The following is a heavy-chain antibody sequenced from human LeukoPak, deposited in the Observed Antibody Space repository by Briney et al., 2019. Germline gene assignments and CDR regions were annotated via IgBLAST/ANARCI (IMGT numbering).Heavy chain of an antibody. J-gene: IGHJ5*02. CDR2: IYTSGST. V-gene: IGHV4-4*09. D-gene: IGHD6-13*01. CDR3: ARAGIAAAGTNWFDP. CDR1: GGSISNYY. Sequence: SETLSLTCTVSGGSISNYYWSWIRQPPGKGLEWIGYIYTSGSTNYNPSLKSRVTISVDTSKNQFSLKLSSVTAADTAVYYCARAGIAAAGTNWFDPWGQGTLVTVSS.